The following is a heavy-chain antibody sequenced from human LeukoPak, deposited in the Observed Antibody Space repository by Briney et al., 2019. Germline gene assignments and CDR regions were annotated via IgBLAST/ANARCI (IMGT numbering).Heavy chain of an antibody. CDR2: IIPIFGTA. CDR1: GYTFTSYG. Sequence: SVKVSCKASGYTFTSYGISWVRQAPGQGLEWMGRIIPIFGTANYAQKFQGRVTITTDESTSTAYMELSSLRSEDTAVYYCARAYNAYYYDSSGYYYDYWGQGTLVTVSS. CDR3: ARAYNAYYYDSSGYYYDY. J-gene: IGHJ4*02. D-gene: IGHD3-22*01. V-gene: IGHV1-69*05.